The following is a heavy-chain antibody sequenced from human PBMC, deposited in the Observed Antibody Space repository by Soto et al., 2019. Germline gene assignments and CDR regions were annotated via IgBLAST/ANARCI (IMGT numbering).Heavy chain of an antibody. CDR3: ARDPSRYNWNYDDY. Sequence: GASVKVSCKASGYTFTSYGISWVRQAPGQGLEWMGWISAYNGNTNYAQKLQGRVTMTTDTSTSTAYMELRSLRSDDTAVYYCARDPSRYNWNYDDYWGQGTRVTVSS. CDR2: ISAYNGNT. J-gene: IGHJ4*02. D-gene: IGHD1-20*01. V-gene: IGHV1-18*01. CDR1: GYTFTSYG.